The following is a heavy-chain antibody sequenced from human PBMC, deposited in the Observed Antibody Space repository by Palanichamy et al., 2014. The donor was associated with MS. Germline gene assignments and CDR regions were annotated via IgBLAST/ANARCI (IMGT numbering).Heavy chain of an antibody. D-gene: IGHD1-20*01. Sequence: QVQLVESWGRRGPAGGSLRLSCAASGCSFSSYGMHWVRQAPGKGLEWVAFIRYDENKKYYADSVKGRFTVSRDNSKNTLYLQMNSLGAEDTAMYYCAKLTGINAFDTWGQGTMVTVSS. J-gene: IGHJ3*02. CDR2: IRYDENKK. CDR3: AKLTGINAFDT. V-gene: IGHV3-30*02. CDR1: GCSFSSYG.